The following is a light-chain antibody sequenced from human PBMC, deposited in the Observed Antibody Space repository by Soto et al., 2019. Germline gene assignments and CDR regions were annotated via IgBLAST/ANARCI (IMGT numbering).Light chain of an antibody. CDR3: QQRSNWPPGGT. CDR1: QSVSTY. Sequence: EIVLTQSPATLSLSPGERATLSCRASQSVSTYLAWYQQKPGKTPRLLIYDASNRATGIPARFSGGGSGTDFTLTISSLEPEDFAVYYCQQRSNWPPGGTFGGGTKVDIK. J-gene: IGKJ4*01. CDR2: DAS. V-gene: IGKV3-11*01.